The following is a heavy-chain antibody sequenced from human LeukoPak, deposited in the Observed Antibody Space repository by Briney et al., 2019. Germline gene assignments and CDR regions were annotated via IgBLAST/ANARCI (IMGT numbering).Heavy chain of an antibody. CDR3: ARGCSGGSCGYL. CDR1: GGSISSYY. J-gene: IGHJ2*01. D-gene: IGHD2-15*01. V-gene: IGHV4-4*07. CDR2: IYTSWSI. Sequence: SETLSLTCTVSGGSISSYYWSWLRQPAGKGLEWIGRIYTSWSINYNPSLKSRVTMSVDTSKNQISLKLSSVTAADTAVYYCARGCSGGSCGYLWGRGTLVTVSS.